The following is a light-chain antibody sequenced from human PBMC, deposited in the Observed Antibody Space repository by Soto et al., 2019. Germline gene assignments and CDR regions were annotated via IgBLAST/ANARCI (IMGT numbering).Light chain of an antibody. J-gene: IGLJ1*01. Sequence: QSVLTQPPSVSGSPGQSVAVSCTGTSSAVGSYNRVSWYQQPPGTAPKLMIYEVSNRPSGVPDRFSGSKSGNTASLTISGLQAEDEADYYCSSFTSDTTYVFGTGTKVTVL. V-gene: IGLV2-18*02. CDR3: SSFTSDTTYV. CDR2: EVS. CDR1: SSAVGSYNR.